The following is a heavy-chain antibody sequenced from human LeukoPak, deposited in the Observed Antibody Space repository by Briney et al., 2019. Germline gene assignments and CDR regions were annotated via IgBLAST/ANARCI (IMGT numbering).Heavy chain of an antibody. Sequence: ASVKVSCKASGYTFTSYYMHWVRQAPGQGLEWMGWINPNSGGTNYAQKFQGRVTMTRDTSISTAYMELSRLRSDDTAVYYCARDRNQNSPRFDYWGQGTLVTVSS. CDR2: INPNSGGT. CDR1: GYTFTSYY. J-gene: IGHJ4*02. V-gene: IGHV1-2*02. CDR3: ARDRNQNSPRFDY. D-gene: IGHD1-14*01.